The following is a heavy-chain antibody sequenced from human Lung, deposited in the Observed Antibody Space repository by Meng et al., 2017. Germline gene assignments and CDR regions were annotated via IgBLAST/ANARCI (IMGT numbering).Heavy chain of an antibody. V-gene: IGHV3-21*01. Sequence: EFKLVESGGGLVKLGGALSFSCAASGFTFSNYSMNGVRQAPGKGLEWVSSISSSSSYIYYADSVKGRFTISRDNAKNSLYLQMNSLRAEDTAVYYCAGPTGLGHFDYWGQGTLVTVSS. CDR3: AGPTGLGHFDY. D-gene: IGHD6-19*01. CDR1: GFTFSNYS. CDR2: ISSSSSYI. J-gene: IGHJ4*02.